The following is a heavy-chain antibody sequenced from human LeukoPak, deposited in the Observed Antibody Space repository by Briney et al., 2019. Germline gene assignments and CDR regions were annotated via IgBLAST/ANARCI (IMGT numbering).Heavy chain of an antibody. D-gene: IGHD4-17*01. CDR3: AKDILSYGDYGDY. CDR1: GFTFDDYA. V-gene: IGHV3-43*02. J-gene: IGHJ4*02. CDR2: ISGDGGST. Sequence: GGSLRLSCAASGFTFDDYAMHWVRQAPGKGLEWVSLISGDGGSTYYADSVKGRFTISRDNSKNSLYLQMNSLRTEGTALYYCAKDILSYGDYGDYWGQGTLVTVSS.